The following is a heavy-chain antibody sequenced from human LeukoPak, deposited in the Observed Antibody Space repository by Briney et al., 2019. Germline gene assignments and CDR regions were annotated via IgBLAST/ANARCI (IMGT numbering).Heavy chain of an antibody. D-gene: IGHD3-22*01. J-gene: IGHJ3*02. CDR2: IIPIFGTA. V-gene: IGHV1-69*13. CDR1: GGTFSSYA. Sequence: ASVKVSCKASGGTFSSYAISWVRQAPGQGLEWMGGIIPIFGTANYAQKFQGRVTITADESTSTAYMELSSLRSEDTAVYYCARDIRYYDSSGYYLGRFGFDIWGQGTMVTVSS. CDR3: ARDIRYYDSSGYYLGRFGFDI.